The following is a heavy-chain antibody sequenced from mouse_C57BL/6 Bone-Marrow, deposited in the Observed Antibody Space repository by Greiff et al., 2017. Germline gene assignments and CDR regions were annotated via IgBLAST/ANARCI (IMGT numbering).Heavy chain of an antibody. D-gene: IGHD3-3*01. V-gene: IGHV7-3*01. CDR1: GFTFTDYY. CDR3: ARDIGGGPLDY. J-gene: IGHJ2*01. CDR2: IRNKANGYTT. Sequence: EVMLVESGGGLVQPGGSLSLSCAASGFTFTDYYMSWVRQPPGKALEWLGFIRNKANGYTTEYSASVKGRFTISRDNSQSILYLQMNALRAEDSATYYGARDIGGGPLDYWGQGTTLTVSS.